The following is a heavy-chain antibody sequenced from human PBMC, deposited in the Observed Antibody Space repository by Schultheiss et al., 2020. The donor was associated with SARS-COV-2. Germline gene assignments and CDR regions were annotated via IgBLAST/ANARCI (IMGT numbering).Heavy chain of an antibody. CDR2: IFYSGST. CDR1: GGSISSYY. CDR3: ARDVCSSTSCYGGFPNYYYMDV. J-gene: IGHJ6*03. D-gene: IGHD2-2*01. Sequence: SETLSLTCTVSGGSISSYYWSWIRQPPGKGLEWIGYIFYSGSTNYNPSLKSRVTISVDKSKNQFSLKLSSVTAADTAVYYCARDVCSSTSCYGGFPNYYYMDVWGKGTTVTVSS. V-gene: IGHV4-59*12.